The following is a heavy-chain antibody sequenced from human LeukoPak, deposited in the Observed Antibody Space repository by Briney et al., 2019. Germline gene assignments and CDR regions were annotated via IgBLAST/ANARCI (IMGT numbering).Heavy chain of an antibody. V-gene: IGHV3-48*01. Sequence: GGSLRLSCGASGFTFRSYSMSWVRQAPGKGLEWISYISTGGSTMYYADSVKGRFTIARDDAQNSLSLQMNSLSADDTAVYYRIKEAGYCSGGGCYRWFDSWGQGTLVTVSS. CDR2: ISTGGSTM. CDR3: IKEAGYCSGGGCYRWFDS. D-gene: IGHD2-15*01. J-gene: IGHJ5*01. CDR1: GFTFRSYS.